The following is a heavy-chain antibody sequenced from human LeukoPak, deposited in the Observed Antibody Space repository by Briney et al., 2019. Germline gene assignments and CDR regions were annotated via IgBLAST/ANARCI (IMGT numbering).Heavy chain of an antibody. J-gene: IGHJ4*02. V-gene: IGHV3-21*01. CDR1: GFTFSSYE. D-gene: IGHD5-12*01. Sequence: GGSLRLSCAASGFTFSSYEMNWVRQAPGKGLEWVSSISSSSSYIYYADSVKGRFTISRDNAKNSLYLQMNSLRAEDTAVYYCAREYSGYDYLCFDYWGQGTLVTVSS. CDR2: ISSSSSYI. CDR3: AREYSGYDYLCFDY.